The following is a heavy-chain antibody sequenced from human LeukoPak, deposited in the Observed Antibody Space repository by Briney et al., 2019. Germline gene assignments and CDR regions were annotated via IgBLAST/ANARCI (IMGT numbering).Heavy chain of an antibody. Sequence: PGGSLRLSCAASGFTFNSYGMHWVRQAPGKGLEWVAVISYDGTNKYYAASVKGRFTISRDNSKNTLYLQMNSLRAEDTAVYYCAKDFRIAAAGTVDYWGQGTLVTVSS. CDR1: GFTFNSYG. CDR2: ISYDGTNK. J-gene: IGHJ4*02. D-gene: IGHD6-13*01. CDR3: AKDFRIAAAGTVDY. V-gene: IGHV3-30*18.